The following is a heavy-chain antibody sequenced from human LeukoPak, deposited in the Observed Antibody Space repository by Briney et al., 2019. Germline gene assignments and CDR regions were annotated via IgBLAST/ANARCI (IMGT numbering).Heavy chain of an antibody. J-gene: IGHJ4*02. D-gene: IGHD2-21*01. V-gene: IGHV5-10-1*01. CDR1: GYSFTSYW. Sequence: GESLKISCKGSGYSFTSYWITWVRQMPGKGLEWMGRIDPRDSYTNYSPSFQGHVTISADKSISTGYLQWNGLKASDTAMYYCASGSGLYSPDYWGQGTLVTVSS. CDR2: IDPRDSYT. CDR3: ASGSGLYSPDY.